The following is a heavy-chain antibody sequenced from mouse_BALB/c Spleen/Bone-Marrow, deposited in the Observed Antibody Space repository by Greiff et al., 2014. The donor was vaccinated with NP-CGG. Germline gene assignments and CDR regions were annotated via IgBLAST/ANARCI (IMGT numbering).Heavy chain of an antibody. D-gene: IGHD2-4*01. CDR2: INSGSGGT. V-gene: IGHV1-54*01. J-gene: IGHJ4*01. Sequence: VQLQQSGAELVRPGTSVKVSCKGSGYAFTNYLIEWVRQRPGQGLERIGVINSGSGGTKYNEKFKGKATLTADKSSSTAYMQLSSLTPDDSAVYFCARAITDAMDYWGQGTSVTVSS. CDR3: ARAITDAMDY. CDR1: GYAFTNYL.